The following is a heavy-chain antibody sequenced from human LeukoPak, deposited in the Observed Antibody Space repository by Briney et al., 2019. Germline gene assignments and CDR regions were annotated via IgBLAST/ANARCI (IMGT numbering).Heavy chain of an antibody. CDR1: GFTFSDNY. V-gene: IGHV3-11*04. CDR3: ARGGTIFGVVTYFDY. D-gene: IGHD3-3*01. J-gene: IGHJ4*02. CDR2: ISSSGNTI. Sequence: GGSLRLSCAASGFTFSDNYMSWIRQAPGKGLEWVSYISSSGNTIYYADSVKGRFTISRDNAKNSLYLQMNSLRAEDTAVYYCARGGTIFGVVTYFDYWGQGTLVTVSS.